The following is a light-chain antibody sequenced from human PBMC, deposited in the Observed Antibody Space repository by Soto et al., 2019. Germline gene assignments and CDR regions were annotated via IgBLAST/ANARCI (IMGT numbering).Light chain of an antibody. CDR1: SSNIGSNT. J-gene: IGLJ3*02. Sequence: QSVLTQPPSASGTPGQRVTISCSGSSSNIGSNTVNWYQQLPGTAPKLLIYSNNQRPSGVPDRFSGSKSGTSASLAISGHQSEDEADSYCAAWDDSLNGFWVFGGGTKLTVL. CDR3: AAWDDSLNGFWV. V-gene: IGLV1-44*01. CDR2: SNN.